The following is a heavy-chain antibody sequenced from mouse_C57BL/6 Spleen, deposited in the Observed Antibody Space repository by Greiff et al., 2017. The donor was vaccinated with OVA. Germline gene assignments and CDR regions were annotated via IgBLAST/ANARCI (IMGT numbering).Heavy chain of an antibody. CDR3: ARNYYGSSFRGY. Sequence: VQLKESGGGLVKPGGSLKLSCAASGFTFSDYGMHWVRQAPEKGLEWVAYISSGSSTIYYADTVKGRFTISRDNAKNTLFLQMTSLRSADTAMYYGARNYYGSSFRGYWGQGTTLTVSS. J-gene: IGHJ2*01. D-gene: IGHD1-1*01. CDR2: ISSGSSTI. CDR1: GFTFSDYG. V-gene: IGHV5-17*01.